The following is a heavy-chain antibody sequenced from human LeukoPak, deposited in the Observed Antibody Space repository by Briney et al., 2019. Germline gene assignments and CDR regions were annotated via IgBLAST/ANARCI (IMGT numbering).Heavy chain of an antibody. V-gene: IGHV3-33*01. CDR2: IWYDGIKK. CDR3: ARVLLEWLLSEDHYYYYYGMDV. J-gene: IGHJ6*02. D-gene: IGHD3-3*01. CDR1: GFTFSSDG. Sequence: GGSLRLSCAASGFTFSSDGMHWVRQAPGKGLEWGAVIWYDGIKKYYADSVKGRFTISRDNSKNTLYLQMNSLRAEDTAVYYCARVLLEWLLSEDHYYYYYGMDVWGQGTTVTVSS.